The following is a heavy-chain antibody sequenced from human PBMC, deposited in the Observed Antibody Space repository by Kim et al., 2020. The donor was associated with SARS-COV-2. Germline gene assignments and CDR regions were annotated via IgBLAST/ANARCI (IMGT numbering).Heavy chain of an antibody. Sequence: RFTISRDNSKNTLYLQMNSLRAEDTAVYYCARESRQQLAKLPKLFCGMDVWGQGTTVTVSS. CDR3: ARESRQQLAKLPKLFCGMDV. J-gene: IGHJ6*02. D-gene: IGHD6-13*01. V-gene: IGHV3-30*01.